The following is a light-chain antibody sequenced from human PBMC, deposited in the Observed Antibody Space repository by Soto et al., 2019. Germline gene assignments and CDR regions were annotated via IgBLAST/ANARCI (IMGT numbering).Light chain of an antibody. J-gene: IGLJ2*01. CDR3: AAWDDNLNVVV. Sequence: QSALTQPASVSGSPGQSITISCTGTSTDVGSSNLVSWYQQHPGKAPKLMIHEDSKRPSGVSNRFSGSKSGNTASLTISGLQAEDEADYYCAAWDDNLNVVVFGGGTKLTVL. CDR2: EDS. V-gene: IGLV2-23*01. CDR1: STDVGSSNL.